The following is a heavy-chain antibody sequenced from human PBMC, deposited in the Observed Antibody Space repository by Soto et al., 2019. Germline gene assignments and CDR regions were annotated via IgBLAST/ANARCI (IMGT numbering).Heavy chain of an antibody. Sequence: SETLSLTCTVSGGSISSYYWSWIRQPPGKGLEWIGYIYYSGSTNYNPSLKSRVTISVDTSKNQFSLKLSSVTAADTAVYYCARKNSEGYYDFWSGYWKSDYYYMDVWGKGTTVTVSS. CDR2: IYYSGST. J-gene: IGHJ6*03. CDR3: ARKNSEGYYDFWSGYWKSDYYYMDV. CDR1: GGSISSYY. V-gene: IGHV4-59*01. D-gene: IGHD3-3*01.